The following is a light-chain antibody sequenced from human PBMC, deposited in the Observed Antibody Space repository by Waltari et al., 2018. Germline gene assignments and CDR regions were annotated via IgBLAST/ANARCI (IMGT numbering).Light chain of an antibody. J-gene: IGLJ2*01. V-gene: IGLV2-14*03. Sequence: QSALTQPASVSGSPGQSITISCTGSSSYVGRADSVSWYQDHPGPAPKVIIYDVNNRPSGVSDRFSDSKSGNTASLTISGLQAEDEANYYCSSQSSDTVVIFGGGTKLTVL. CDR1: SSYVGRADS. CDR2: DVN. CDR3: SSQSSDTVVI.